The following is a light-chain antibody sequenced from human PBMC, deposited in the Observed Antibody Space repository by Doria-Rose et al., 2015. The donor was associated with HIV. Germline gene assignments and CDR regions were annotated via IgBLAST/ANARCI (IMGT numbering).Light chain of an antibody. J-gene: IGLJ1*01. Sequence: ISCTGTCNDVGSYKFGSWNTQHPCKAPKLMIYEVNKRPSWVSYRFSGSKSGNTASLTISGLQAEDEADYYCCSYAGTPLVFGSGTKGTVL. V-gene: IGLV2-23*02. CDR3: CSYAGTPLV. CDR2: EVN. CDR1: CNDVGSYKF.